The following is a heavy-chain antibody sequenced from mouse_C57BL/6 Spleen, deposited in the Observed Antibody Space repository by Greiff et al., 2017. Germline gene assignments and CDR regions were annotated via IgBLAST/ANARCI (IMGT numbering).Heavy chain of an antibody. V-gene: IGHV1-64*01. CDR1: GYTFTSYW. J-gene: IGHJ3*01. Sequence: QVQLQQPGAELVKPGASVKLSCKASGYTFTSYWMHWVKQRPGQGLEWIGKIHPNSGGTNYNEKFKSKATLTVDKSSSTAYMQLSSLTSADSAVYFCARGVYYDYDGFAYWGQGTLVTVSA. CDR3: ARGVYYDYDGFAY. D-gene: IGHD2-4*01. CDR2: IHPNSGGT.